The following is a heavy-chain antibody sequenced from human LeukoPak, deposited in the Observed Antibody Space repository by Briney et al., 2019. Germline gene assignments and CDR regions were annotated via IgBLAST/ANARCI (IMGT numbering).Heavy chain of an antibody. V-gene: IGHV4-59*11. Sequence: PSETLSLTCTVSGGSISSHYWSWIRQPPGKGLEWIGYVYYNGDTNSNRSLKSRVTISVDTSKNQFSLKLSSVTAADTAVYYCARDRSAVAGYDAFDIWGQGTMVTVSS. D-gene: IGHD6-19*01. CDR1: GGSISSHY. CDR2: VYYNGDT. CDR3: ARDRSAVAGYDAFDI. J-gene: IGHJ3*02.